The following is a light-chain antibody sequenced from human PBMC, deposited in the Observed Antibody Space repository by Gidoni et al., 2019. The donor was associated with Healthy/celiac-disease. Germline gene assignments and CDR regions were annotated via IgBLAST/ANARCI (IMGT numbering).Light chain of an antibody. Sequence: ESVLTHSRGTLSLSPGERATLSCRASQSVSSSYLAWYQQKPGQAPSLLSYVASSRATRIPNSFSGSGGRADFTITISRLEPEDFAVDCCQQYSSSPWTFGQGTKVEIK. J-gene: IGKJ1*01. CDR1: QSVSSSY. CDR3: QQYSSSPWT. V-gene: IGKV3-20*01. CDR2: VAS.